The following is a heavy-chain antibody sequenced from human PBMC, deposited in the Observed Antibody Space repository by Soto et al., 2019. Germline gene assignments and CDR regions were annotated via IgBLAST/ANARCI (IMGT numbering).Heavy chain of an antibody. J-gene: IGHJ6*03. CDR3: ARECGYCSSTSCYRGYYYYYMDV. V-gene: IGHV4-39*01. CDR2: IYYSGST. CDR1: GGSISSSSYY. Sequence: SETLSLTCTVSGGSISSSSYYWGWIRQPPGKGLEWIGSIYYSGSTYYNPSLKSRVTISVDTSKNQFSLKLSSVTAADTAVYYCARECGYCSSTSCYRGYYYYYMDVWGKGTTVTVSS. D-gene: IGHD2-2*03.